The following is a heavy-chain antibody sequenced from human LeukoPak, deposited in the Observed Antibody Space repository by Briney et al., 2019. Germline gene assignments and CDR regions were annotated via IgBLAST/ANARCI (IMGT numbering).Heavy chain of an antibody. CDR2: ISWDGGST. CDR3: AKDNYYVSGSNSRWVYFTS. V-gene: IGHV3-43*01. D-gene: IGHD3-10*01. Sequence: GGSLRLSCAASGFTFDDYTMHWVRQAPGKGLEWVSLISWDGGSTYYADSVKGRFTISRDNSKNSLYLQMNSLRTEDTALYFCAKDNYYVSGSNSRWVYFTSWGQGTLVTVSS. J-gene: IGHJ4*02. CDR1: GFTFDDYT.